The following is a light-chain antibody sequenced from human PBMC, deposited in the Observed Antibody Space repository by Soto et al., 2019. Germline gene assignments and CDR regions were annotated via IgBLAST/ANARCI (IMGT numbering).Light chain of an antibody. V-gene: IGKV3-20*01. CDR1: QTVSTNY. J-gene: IGKJ4*01. CDR2: GAS. Sequence: EILLTQSPATLAVSPWEGATLSCRASQTVSTNYLAWYQQKPGQAPRLLIYGASNRASGIPDRFSGSGSGTDFTLTISRLEPEDFAVYYCQQYSSSPLTFGGGTKVDIK. CDR3: QQYSSSPLT.